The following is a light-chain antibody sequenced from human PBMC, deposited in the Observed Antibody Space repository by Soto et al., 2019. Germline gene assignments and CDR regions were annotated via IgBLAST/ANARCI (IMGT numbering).Light chain of an antibody. CDR2: DAS. CDR1: QSISSW. J-gene: IGKJ5*01. Sequence: DIQMTQSPSTLSASVGDRVTITCRASQSISSWLAWYQQKPGKAPKLLIYDASSLESGVPSRFSGSGSGTDFTLTISSLEPEDFGIFYCLQRADWPKITFGQGTRLEIK. CDR3: LQRADWPKIT. V-gene: IGKV1-5*01.